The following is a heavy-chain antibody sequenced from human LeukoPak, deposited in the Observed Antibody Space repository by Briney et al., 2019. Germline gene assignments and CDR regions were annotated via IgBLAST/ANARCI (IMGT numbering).Heavy chain of an antibody. CDR3: ARYCSHGSCFDY. CDR2: IKEDGSEK. D-gene: IGHD2-15*01. Sequence: GGSLRLSCAASGFTFSSYWMSWVRQAPGKGLEWVANIKEDGSEKYYVDSMKGRFTISRDNAKKSLYLQMNSLRDEDTAVYYCARYCSHGSCFDYWGQGTLVIVSS. CDR1: GFTFSSYW. V-gene: IGHV3-7*01. J-gene: IGHJ4*02.